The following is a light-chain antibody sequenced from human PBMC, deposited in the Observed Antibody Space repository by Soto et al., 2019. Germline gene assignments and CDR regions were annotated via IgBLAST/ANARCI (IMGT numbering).Light chain of an antibody. V-gene: IGKV4-1*01. CDR1: QSVLYSSNNQNC. J-gene: IGKJ1*01. Sequence: DIVMTQSPDSLAVSLGERATINCESSQSVLYSSNNQNCLAWYQQKPGQPPKLLIYWASTRESGITDRFSGSGSVTDYNLTISSLQAEDVSVYYCQQYCATPWTFGQGTKVEIK. CDR2: WAS. CDR3: QQYCATPWT.